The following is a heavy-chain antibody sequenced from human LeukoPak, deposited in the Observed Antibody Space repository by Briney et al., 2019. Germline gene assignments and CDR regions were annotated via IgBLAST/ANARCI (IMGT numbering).Heavy chain of an antibody. D-gene: IGHD1-1*01. J-gene: IGHJ4*02. V-gene: IGHV3-30*03. CDR1: GFTFSSYG. CDR3: ARGTRNDGLGY. CDR2: ISYDGSNK. Sequence: GGSLRLSCAASGFTFSSYGTHWVRQAPGKGLEWVAVISYDGSNKYYADSVKGRFTISRDNSKNTLYLQMNSLRAEDTAVYYRARGTRNDGLGYWGQGTLVTVSS.